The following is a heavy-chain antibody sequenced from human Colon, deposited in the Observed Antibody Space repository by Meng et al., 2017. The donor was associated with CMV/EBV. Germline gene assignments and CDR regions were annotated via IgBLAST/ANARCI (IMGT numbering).Heavy chain of an antibody. CDR2: IYPGDSDT. CDR1: GCSFTTQW. Sequence: GGSLKISCKTSGCSFTTQWIGWVRQLPGKGLEWMGIIYPGDSDTKYSPSLQGQITVSADKSITTASLQWNSLKSSDTAIYYCARPIRFCSSSKCYSDEGMDVWGQGTTVTVSS. D-gene: IGHD1-26*01. J-gene: IGHJ6*02. V-gene: IGHV5-51*01. CDR3: ARPIRFCSSSKCYSDEGMDV.